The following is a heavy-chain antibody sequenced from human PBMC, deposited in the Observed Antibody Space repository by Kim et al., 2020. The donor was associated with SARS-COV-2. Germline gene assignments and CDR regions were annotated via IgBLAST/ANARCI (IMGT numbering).Heavy chain of an antibody. Sequence: KGRFTISRANTKNTLYLQMNSLGAEDTAVYYCARDYYYGSGSFKWDWFDPWGQGTLVTVSS. D-gene: IGHD3-10*01. J-gene: IGHJ5*02. V-gene: IGHV3-30*01. CDR3: ARDYYYGSGSFKWDWFDP.